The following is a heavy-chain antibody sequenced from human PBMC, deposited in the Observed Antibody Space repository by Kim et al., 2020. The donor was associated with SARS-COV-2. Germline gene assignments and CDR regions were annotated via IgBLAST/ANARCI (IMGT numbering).Heavy chain of an antibody. J-gene: IGHJ3*02. CDR1: GYSISSGYY. CDR2: IYHSGST. CDR3: ARESAALAAFDI. Sequence: SETLSLTCTVSGYSISSGYYWGWIRQPPGKGLEWIGSIYHSGSTYYNPSLKSRVTISVDTSKNQFSLKLSSVTAADTAVYYCARESAALAAFDIWGQGTMVTVSS. V-gene: IGHV4-38-2*02. D-gene: IGHD5-18*01.